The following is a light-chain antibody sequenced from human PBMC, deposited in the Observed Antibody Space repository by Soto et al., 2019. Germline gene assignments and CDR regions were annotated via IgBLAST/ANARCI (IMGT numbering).Light chain of an antibody. Sequence: DIHMTRSPSSLSASVGDIVTITFLASQSISSYLNWYQQKPGKAPKLLIYAASSLQSGVPSRFSGGGSGTDFTLTISSLQPEDFATYYCQQANSFPLTFGGGTKVDI. V-gene: IGKV1-39*01. CDR1: QSISSY. J-gene: IGKJ4*01. CDR3: QQANSFPLT. CDR2: AAS.